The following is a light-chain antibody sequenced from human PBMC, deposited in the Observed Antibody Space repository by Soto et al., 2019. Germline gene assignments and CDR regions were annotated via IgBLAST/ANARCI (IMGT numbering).Light chain of an antibody. CDR1: SCNIGNNY. Sequence: QSVLTQPPSVSAAPGQKVTISCSGSSCNIGNNYVSWYQQLPGTAPKLLIYYNNKRPSGIPDRFSGSKSGNSATLGITGLQAGDEADYYCGTWDSSLSAVVFGGGTKLTVL. J-gene: IGLJ2*01. CDR3: GTWDSSLSAVV. CDR2: YNN. V-gene: IGLV1-51*01.